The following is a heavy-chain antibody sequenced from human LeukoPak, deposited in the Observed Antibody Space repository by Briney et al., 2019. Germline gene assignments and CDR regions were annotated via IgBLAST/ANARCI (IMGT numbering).Heavy chain of an antibody. D-gene: IGHD1-26*01. J-gene: IGHJ4*02. CDR1: GGSISSYN. Sequence: SETLSLTCTVSGGSISSYNWSWIRQPQGKGLGWIGYIYYSGTTSYNPSLKSRVTISVDTSKNQFSLKLSSVTAGDTAVYYCARGPGSGTYWAFDYWGQGTLVTVSS. CDR3: ARGPGSGTYWAFDY. V-gene: IGHV4-59*01. CDR2: IYYSGTT.